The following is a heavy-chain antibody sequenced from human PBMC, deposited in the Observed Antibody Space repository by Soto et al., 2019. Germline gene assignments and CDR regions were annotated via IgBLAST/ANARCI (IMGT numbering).Heavy chain of an antibody. CDR1: GYSFTSYG. Sequence: ASVKVSCKASGYSFTSYGISWVRQAPGQGPEWMGWISGHNGNTNHPQSLQGRVTMTTDTSRNTAYMELRSLRSDDTTVYYCARHRFNYYDDTVYYYFDYWGQGTLVTVS. J-gene: IGHJ4*02. CDR3: ARHRFNYYDDTVYYYFDY. V-gene: IGHV1-18*04. D-gene: IGHD3-22*01. CDR2: ISGHNGNT.